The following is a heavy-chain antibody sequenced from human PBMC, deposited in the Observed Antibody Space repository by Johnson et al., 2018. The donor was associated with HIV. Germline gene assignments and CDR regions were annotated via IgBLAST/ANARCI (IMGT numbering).Heavy chain of an antibody. D-gene: IGHD3-16*02. CDR1: GFTFDDYA. Sequence: VQLVESGGGLIQPGRSLRLSCAASGFTFDDYAMHWVRQTPGKGPEWISGLSWNGNTIGYADSVKGRFTISRDNANGYLYLQMDSLRPEDTAFYYWARDQLGSKFELSFYAFDMWGQGTLVTVSS. CDR3: ARDQLGSKFELSFYAFDM. CDR2: LSWNGNTI. J-gene: IGHJ3*02. V-gene: IGHV3-9*01.